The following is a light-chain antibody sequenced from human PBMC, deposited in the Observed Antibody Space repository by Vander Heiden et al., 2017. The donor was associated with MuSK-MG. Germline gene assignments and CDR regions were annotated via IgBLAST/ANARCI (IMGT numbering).Light chain of an antibody. CDR3: NSKDSSGKQLV. CDR2: GKN. J-gene: IGLJ2*01. Sequence: SSELTQDPAVSVALGQTVRITCQGDSLRSYYASWYQQKPGQAPVLGSEGKNNRPSGIPDRFAGSSSGKKASLTITGAQAEEEADDDCNSKDSSGKQLVFGGGTKLTVL. V-gene: IGLV3-19*01. CDR1: SLRSYY.